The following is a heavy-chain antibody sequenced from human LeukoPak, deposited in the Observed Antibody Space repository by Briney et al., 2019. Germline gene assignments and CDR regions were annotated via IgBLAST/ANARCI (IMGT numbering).Heavy chain of an antibody. CDR3: ARDRGSLWGITIFGAPDY. CDR1: GFTFSSYS. CDR2: ISSSSYI. J-gene: IGHJ4*02. V-gene: IGHV3-21*01. Sequence: GGSLRLSCAASGFTFSSYSMNWVRQAPGKGLEWVSSISSSSYIYYADSVKGRFTISRDNAKNSLYLQMNSLRAEDTAVYYCARDRGSLWGITIFGAPDYWGQGTLVTVSS. D-gene: IGHD3-3*01.